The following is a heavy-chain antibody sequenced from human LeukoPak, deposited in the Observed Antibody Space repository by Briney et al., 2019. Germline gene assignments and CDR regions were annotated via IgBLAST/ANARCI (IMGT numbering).Heavy chain of an antibody. J-gene: IGHJ4*02. CDR2: INHSGST. D-gene: IGHD1-1*01. CDR1: GGSFSAYY. CDR3: AIRITTTAYDY. V-gene: IGHV4-34*01. Sequence: SETLSLTCAVYGGSFSAYYWSWIRQPPGKGLEWIGEINHSGSTNYNPSLKSRITISVATSKNQFSLGLSSVTAADTAVYYCAIRITTTAYDYWGRGTLVTVSS.